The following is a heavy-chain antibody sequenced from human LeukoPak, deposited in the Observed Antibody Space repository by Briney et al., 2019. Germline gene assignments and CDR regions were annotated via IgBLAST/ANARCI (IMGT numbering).Heavy chain of an antibody. CDR1: GYSFTSYD. CDR3: ARGRGYDRTGYVYYSDF. V-gene: IGHV1-8*01. J-gene: IGHJ4*02. Sequence: GASVTVSCKASGYSFTSYDINWVRQAPGQGFEWVGWMNPNSGNTGHAQEFQGRVTMTRDTSMSTAYMELSSLRYEDTAVYYCARGRGYDRTGYVYYSDFWGQGTLVTVSS. D-gene: IGHD3-22*01. CDR2: MNPNSGNT.